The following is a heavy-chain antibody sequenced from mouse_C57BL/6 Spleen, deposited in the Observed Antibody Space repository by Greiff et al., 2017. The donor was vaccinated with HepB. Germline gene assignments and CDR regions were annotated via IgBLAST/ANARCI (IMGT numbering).Heavy chain of an antibody. J-gene: IGHJ2*01. CDR3: ARPGMATTGVFDY. V-gene: IGHV5-17*01. D-gene: IGHD2-2*01. CDR1: GFTFSDYG. CDR2: ISSGSSTI. Sequence: EVKLMESGGGLVKPGGSLKLSCAASGFTFSDYGMHWVRQAPEKGLEWVAYISSGSSTIYYADTVKGRFTISRDNAKNTLFLQMTSLRSEDTAMYNCARPGMATTGVFDYWGQGTTLTVSS.